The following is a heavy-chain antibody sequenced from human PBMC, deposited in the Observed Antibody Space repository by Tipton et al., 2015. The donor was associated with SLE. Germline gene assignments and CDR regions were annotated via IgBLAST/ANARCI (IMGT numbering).Heavy chain of an antibody. D-gene: IGHD6-6*01. V-gene: IGHV4-39*07. Sequence: LRLSCTVSGGSISSGGYYWSWIRQPPGKGLEWIGEINHSGSTNYNPSLKSRVTISVDTSKNQFSLKLSSVTAADTAVYFCARLAGRRFPFDSWGQGTLVTVSS. J-gene: IGHJ4*02. CDR3: ARLAGRRFPFDS. CDR2: INHSGST. CDR1: GGSISSGGYY.